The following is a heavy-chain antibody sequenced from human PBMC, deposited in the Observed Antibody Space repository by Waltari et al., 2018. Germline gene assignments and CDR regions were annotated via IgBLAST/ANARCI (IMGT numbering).Heavy chain of an antibody. Sequence: EVQLVESGGGLIQPGGSLRLSCAASGFTVSSNYMSWVRQAPGKGLEGVSVIYSGGSTYYADSVKGRFTISRDNSKNTLYLQMNSLRAEDTAVYYCAREKGRTGYYGMDVWGQGTTVTVSS. J-gene: IGHJ6*02. D-gene: IGHD2-15*01. V-gene: IGHV3-53*01. CDR3: AREKGRTGYYGMDV. CDR1: GFTVSSNY. CDR2: IYSGGST.